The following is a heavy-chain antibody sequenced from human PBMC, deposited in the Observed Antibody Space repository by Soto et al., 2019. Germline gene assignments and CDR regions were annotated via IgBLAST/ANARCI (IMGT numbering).Heavy chain of an antibody. V-gene: IGHV4-39*01. D-gene: IGHD3-16*01. CDR1: GGSVSSGNYY. CDR3: ASPTLGAFDI. Sequence: QLQLQESGPGLVKPSETLSLTCTVSGGSVSSGNYYWGWFRQPPGKGLEWIGSVYYSGSTNYNSSLKSRVTISVDASKNQFSLRLTSMTAADTAVYYCASPTLGAFDIWGQGTMVTVSS. J-gene: IGHJ3*02. CDR2: VYYSGST.